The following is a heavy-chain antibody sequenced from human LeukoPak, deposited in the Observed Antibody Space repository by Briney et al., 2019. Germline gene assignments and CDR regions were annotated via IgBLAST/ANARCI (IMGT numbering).Heavy chain of an antibody. V-gene: IGHV4-38-2*02. CDR2: IYHSGST. J-gene: IGHJ4*02. D-gene: IGHD1-20*01. Sequence: PSETLSLTCTVSGYSISSSYYWGWIRQPLGKGLEWIGSIYHSGSTYDNPSLKSRVSISVDTSKNQFSLKLSSVTAADTAVYYCARPKRYNWNLFDYWGQGTLVTVSS. CDR3: ARPKRYNWNLFDY. CDR1: GYSISSSYY.